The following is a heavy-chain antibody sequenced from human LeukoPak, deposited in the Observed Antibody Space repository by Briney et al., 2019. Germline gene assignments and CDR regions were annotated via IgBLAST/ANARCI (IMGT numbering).Heavy chain of an antibody. CDR3: ARDLSLLVGATDF. CDR2: MSISGGPT. D-gene: IGHD1-26*01. Sequence: PGGSLRLSCAASGFTFSDYYMSWIRQAPGRGLEWVSTMSISGGPTYYADSVKGRFTISRDDSKNTLHLQMNSLRAEDTAVYYCARDLSLLVGATDFWGQGTLVTVSS. J-gene: IGHJ4*02. CDR1: GFTFSDYY. V-gene: IGHV3-23*01.